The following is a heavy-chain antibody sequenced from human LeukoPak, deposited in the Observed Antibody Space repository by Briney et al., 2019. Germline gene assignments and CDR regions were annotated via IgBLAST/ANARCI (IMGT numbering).Heavy chain of an antibody. D-gene: IGHD6-6*01. J-gene: IGHJ5*02. CDR3: ARRLRNNYSSSSRGLGH. CDR2: INPNSGGT. V-gene: IGHV1-2*02. Sequence: ASVKVSCKASGYTFTGYYMHWVRQAPGQGLEWMGWINPNSGGTNYAQKFQGRVTMTRDTSISTAYMELSRLRSDDTAVYYCARRLRNNYSSSSRGLGHWGQGTLVTVSS. CDR1: GYTFTGYY.